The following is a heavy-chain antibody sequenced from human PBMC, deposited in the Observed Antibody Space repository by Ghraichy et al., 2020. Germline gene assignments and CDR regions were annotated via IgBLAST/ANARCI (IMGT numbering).Heavy chain of an antibody. J-gene: IGHJ5*02. D-gene: IGHD5-18*01. CDR3: ARHHDGGYSYGFNWFDP. CDR1: GGSISSSSYY. Sequence: SQTLSLTCTVSGGSISSSSYYWGWIRQPPGKGLEWIGSIYYSGSTYYNPSLKSRVTISVDTSKNQFSLKLSSVTAADTAVYYCARHHDGGYSYGFNWFDPWGQGTLVTVSS. V-gene: IGHV4-39*01. CDR2: IYYSGST.